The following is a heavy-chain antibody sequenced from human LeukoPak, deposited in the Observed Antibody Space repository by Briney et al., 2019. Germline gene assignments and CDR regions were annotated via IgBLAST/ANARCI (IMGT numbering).Heavy chain of an antibody. J-gene: IGHJ3*02. Sequence: GGSLEISCKGSGYIFTSYWIGWVRQMPGKGLEWMGIIYPGDSDTRYSPSFQGQVTISADKSISTAYLQWSSLKASDTAMYYCARYRSWLSNDAFDIWGQGTMVTVSS. CDR1: GYIFTSYW. D-gene: IGHD3-22*01. CDR3: ARYRSWLSNDAFDI. CDR2: IYPGDSDT. V-gene: IGHV5-51*01.